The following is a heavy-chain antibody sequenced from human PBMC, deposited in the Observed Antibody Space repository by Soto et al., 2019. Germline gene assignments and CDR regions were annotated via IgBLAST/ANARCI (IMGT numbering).Heavy chain of an antibody. V-gene: IGHV5-51*01. J-gene: IGHJ4*02. Sequence: GESLKISCQASGYIFHNYWIGWVRQMPGKGLEWLGIIYPGGSNIRYNPSFQGQVTISADKSLSTTYLHWSSLKASDTAMYYCARQRYFDYWGQGTLVTV. CDR1: GYIFHNYW. CDR3: ARQRYFDY. CDR2: IYPGGSNI.